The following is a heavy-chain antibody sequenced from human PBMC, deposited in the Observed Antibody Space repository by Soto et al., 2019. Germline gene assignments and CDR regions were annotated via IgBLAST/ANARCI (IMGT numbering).Heavy chain of an antibody. CDR2: MNPNSGNT. D-gene: IGHD2-21*02. V-gene: IGHV1-8*01. J-gene: IGHJ6*02. CDR1: GYSFTSYD. CDR3: ARSSGGDPYYYYGMDV. Sequence: ASVKVSCKASGYSFTSYDINWVRQATGQGLEWMGWMNPNSGNTGYAQKFQGRVTMTRNTSISTAYMELSSLRSEDTAVYYCARSSGGDPYYYYGMDVWGQGTTVTVSS.